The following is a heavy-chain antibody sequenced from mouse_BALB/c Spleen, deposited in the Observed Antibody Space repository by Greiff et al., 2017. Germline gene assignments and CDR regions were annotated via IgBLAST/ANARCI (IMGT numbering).Heavy chain of an antibody. D-gene: IGHD2-10*02. V-gene: IGHV1S81*02. CDR2: INPSNGGT. Sequence: VQLQQSGAELVKPGASVKLSCKASGYTFTSYYMYWVKQRPGQGLEWIGEINPSNGGTNFNEKFKSKATLTADKSSSTAYMQLSSLTSEDSAVYYCTRGGMVTLYYAMDYWGQGTSVTVSS. J-gene: IGHJ4*01. CDR3: TRGGMVTLYYAMDY. CDR1: GYTFTSYY.